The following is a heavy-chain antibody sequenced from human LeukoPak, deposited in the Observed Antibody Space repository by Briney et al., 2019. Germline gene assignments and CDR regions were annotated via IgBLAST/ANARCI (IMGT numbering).Heavy chain of an antibody. CDR2: IYSGGET. CDR3: TRDPPAVAINTYA. V-gene: IGHV3-66*01. Sequence: PGGSLRLSCAAAGVSVSSNFMIWVRQAPGKGLEWVSLIYSGGETSYADSVKGRFSISRDNSKITLYLQMNSLRVEDTAVYYGTRDPPAVAINTYAWGQGTLVTVSS. CDR1: GVSVSSNF. D-gene: IGHD6-13*01. J-gene: IGHJ5*02.